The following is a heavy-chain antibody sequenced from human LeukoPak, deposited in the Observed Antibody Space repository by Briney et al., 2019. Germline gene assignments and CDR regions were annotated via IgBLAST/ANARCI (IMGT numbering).Heavy chain of an antibody. V-gene: IGHV3-21*01. D-gene: IGHD3-22*01. CDR2: ISSSSSYI. CDR1: GFTFSSYS. CDR3: ARAEGAYDSSGYYLNYYYYGMDV. Sequence: GGSLRLSCAASGFTFSSYSMNWVRQAPGKGLEWVSSISSSSSYIYYADSVKGRFTISRDNAKNSLYLQMNSLRAEDTAVYYCARAEGAYDSSGYYLNYYYYGMDVWGQGTTVAVSS. J-gene: IGHJ6*02.